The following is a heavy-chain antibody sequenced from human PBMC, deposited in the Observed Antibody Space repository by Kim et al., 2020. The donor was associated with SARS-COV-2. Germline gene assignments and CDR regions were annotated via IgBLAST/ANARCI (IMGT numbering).Heavy chain of an antibody. Sequence: STIYYADSVKGRFTISRDNAKNSLYLQMNSLRAEDTAVYYSARPDYGEWNWGQGTLVTVSS. D-gene: IGHD4-17*01. V-gene: IGHV3-11*04. CDR3: ARPDYGEWN. J-gene: IGHJ4*02. CDR2: STI.